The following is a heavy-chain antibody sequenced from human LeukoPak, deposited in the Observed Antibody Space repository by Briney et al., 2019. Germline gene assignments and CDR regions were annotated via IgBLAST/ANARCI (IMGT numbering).Heavy chain of an antibody. CDR3: ARDPYDSSAYFDY. D-gene: IGHD3-22*01. Sequence: ASVKVSCKASGYSFTAFYIHWVRQAPGQGLEWMGWINPGSGGTHYAQKFQGRVTMTRDTSISTAYMELSRLRSDDTAVYYCARDPYDSSAYFDYWGQGTLVTVSS. J-gene: IGHJ4*02. CDR1: GYSFTAFY. V-gene: IGHV1-2*02. CDR2: INPGSGGT.